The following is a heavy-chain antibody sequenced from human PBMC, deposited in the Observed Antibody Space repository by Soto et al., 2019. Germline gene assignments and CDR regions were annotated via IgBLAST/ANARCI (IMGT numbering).Heavy chain of an antibody. V-gene: IGHV3-15*01. J-gene: IGHJ5*02. CDR2: IKTTSDGATI. CDR1: GFTFSTGW. CDR3: IRDPYGST. D-gene: IGHD3-10*01. Sequence: GGSLRLSCAASGFTFSTGWVAWVRQAAGRGLESVARIKTTSDGATIHYAAPVKGRFTISRDDSKDTLFLQMNSLKIEDTALYYCIRDPYGSTWGQGTLVTVSS.